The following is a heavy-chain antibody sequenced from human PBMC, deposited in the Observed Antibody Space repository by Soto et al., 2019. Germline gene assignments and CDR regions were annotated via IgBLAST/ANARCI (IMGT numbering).Heavy chain of an antibody. D-gene: IGHD3-10*01. CDR2: VYHTGHA. CDR3: TRERGLGASMVRGAGWFDP. J-gene: IGHJ5*02. Sequence: NPCLPCTVSGGSLSHGGFHWAWVRLSPGKGLEWIGYVYHTGHADYNPSLKGRLSISVDTSMNQFSLNLNSLTAADTALYYCTRERGLGASMVRGAGWFDPWGQGIMVTV. CDR1: GGSLSHGGFH. V-gene: IGHV4-31*03.